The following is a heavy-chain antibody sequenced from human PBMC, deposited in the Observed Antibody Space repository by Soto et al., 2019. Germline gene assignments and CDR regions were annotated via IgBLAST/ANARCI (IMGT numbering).Heavy chain of an antibody. CDR1: GGSISSYY. D-gene: IGHD3-10*01. CDR2: IYYSGST. CDR3: ARDRLWFGT. J-gene: IGHJ4*02. V-gene: IGHV4-59*01. Sequence: QVQLQESGPGLVKPSETLSLTCTVSGGSISSYYWSWIRQPPGKGLEWIGYIYYSGSTNYNPSLKSRVTISVDTSENQFSLKLSSVTAADTAVYYCARDRLWFGTWCQGTLVTVSS.